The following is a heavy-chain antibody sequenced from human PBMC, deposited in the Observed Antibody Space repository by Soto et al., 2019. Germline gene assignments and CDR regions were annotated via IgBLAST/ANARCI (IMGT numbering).Heavy chain of an antibody. V-gene: IGHV3-74*01. D-gene: IGHD2-15*01. CDR3: VRDFGIDCSGGSCYSAWFDY. Sequence: GGSLRLSCAASGFILNSYWMHWVRQAPGKGLVWVSRINSDGTITSYADSVKGRFTISRDNAKNTLYLQMNSLRDEDTAVYYCVRDFGIDCSGGSCYSAWFDYWGQGTLVTSPQ. J-gene: IGHJ4*02. CDR1: GFILNSYW. CDR2: INSDGTIT.